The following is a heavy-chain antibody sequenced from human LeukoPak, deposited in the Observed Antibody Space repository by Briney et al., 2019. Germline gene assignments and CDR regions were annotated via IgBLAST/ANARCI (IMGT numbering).Heavy chain of an antibody. CDR3: ARHDLRRGAFDI. J-gene: IGHJ3*02. D-gene: IGHD2-21*01. CDR1: GVSMSSYY. Sequence: SETLSLTCTASGVSMSSYYWSWIRQPPGKGPEWIAYMHNNGNSNYNPSLKSRVTIPIDTSNNHFSLKLTSVTAADTAIYYCARHDLRRGAFDIWGRGTLVTVSS. CDR2: MHNNGNS. V-gene: IGHV4-59*08.